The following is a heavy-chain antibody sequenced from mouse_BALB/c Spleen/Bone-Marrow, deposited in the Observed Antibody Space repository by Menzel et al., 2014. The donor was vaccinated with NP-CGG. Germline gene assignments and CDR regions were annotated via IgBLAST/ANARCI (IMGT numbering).Heavy chain of an antibody. CDR1: GYTFTSYW. J-gene: IGHJ3*01. CDR2: IAPGSGST. V-gene: IGHV1S41*01. CDR3: ARGYGNSAWFAF. D-gene: IGHD2-10*02. Sequence: DLVKPGASVKLSCKASGYTFTSYWINWIKQRPGQGLEWIGRIAPGSGSTYYNEMFKGKATLTVDTSSSTASIQLSSLSSEDSAVYFCARGYGNSAWFAFWGQGTLVTVSA.